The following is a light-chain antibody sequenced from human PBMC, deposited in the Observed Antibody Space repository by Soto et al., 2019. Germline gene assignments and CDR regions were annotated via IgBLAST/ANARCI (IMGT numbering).Light chain of an antibody. CDR1: QSISGW. V-gene: IGKV1-5*01. J-gene: IGKJ1*01. CDR2: VAS. CDR3: QQYSGYSLT. Sequence: DIQMTQSASTLSAFVVDRVTMTCLSSQSISGWFAWYQQIPGIAPRLLMYVASTLQRGVPSRFSGSGSTTDFTLTISRLQPDYFATYYCQQYSGYSLTFGQGTKV.